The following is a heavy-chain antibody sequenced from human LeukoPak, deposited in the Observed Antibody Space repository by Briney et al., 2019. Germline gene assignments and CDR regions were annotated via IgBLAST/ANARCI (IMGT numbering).Heavy chain of an antibody. J-gene: IGHJ5*01. Sequence: GGSLRLSCAASGFTFSSYAMCWVRQAPGKGLEWVSAISGSGGSTYYADSVKSRFTISRNNSENTLYLQMNSLRAEDTPVYYCAKGLLGYRGYDLGDRVWFDSWGQGTLVSVCS. CDR1: GFTFSSYA. V-gene: IGHV3-23*01. CDR3: AKGLLGYRGYDLGDRVWFDS. CDR2: ISGSGGST. D-gene: IGHD5-12*01.